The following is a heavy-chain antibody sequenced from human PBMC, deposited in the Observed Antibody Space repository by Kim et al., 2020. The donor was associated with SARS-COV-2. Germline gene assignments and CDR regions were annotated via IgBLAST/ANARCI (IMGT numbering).Heavy chain of an antibody. V-gene: IGHV3-30*04. D-gene: IGHD6-19*01. J-gene: IGHJ6*02. Sequence: GGSLRLSCAASGFTFSSYAMHWVRQAPGKGLEWVAVISYDGSNKYYADSVKGRFTISRDNSKNTLYLQMNSLRAEDTAVYYCARDLRTNSGWYDYYYYYGMDVWGQGTTVTVSS. CDR2: ISYDGSNK. CDR3: ARDLRTNSGWYDYYYYYGMDV. CDR1: GFTFSSYA.